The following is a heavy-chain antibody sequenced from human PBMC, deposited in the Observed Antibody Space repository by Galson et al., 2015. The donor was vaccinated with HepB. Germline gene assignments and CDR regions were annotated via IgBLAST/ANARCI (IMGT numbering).Heavy chain of an antibody. J-gene: IGHJ6*03. CDR2: ISYDGSNK. CDR3: ARLEGQLVLSQAPTPNMDV. D-gene: IGHD6-6*01. CDR1: GFTFSSYA. V-gene: IGHV3-30-3*01. Sequence: SLRLSCAASGFTFSSYAMHWVRQAPGKGLEWVAVISYDGSNKYYADSVKGRFTISRDNSKNTLYLQMNSLRAEDTAVYYCARLEGQLVLSQAPTPNMDVWGKGTTVTVSS.